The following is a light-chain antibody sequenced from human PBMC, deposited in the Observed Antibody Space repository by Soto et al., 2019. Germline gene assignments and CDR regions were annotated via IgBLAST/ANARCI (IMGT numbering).Light chain of an antibody. CDR3: QQYNIWWT. CDR2: GAS. Sequence: EIVMTQSPATLSVSPGERATLSCRASQSVSSNLAWYQQKPGQPPRLLIYGASARATGIPARFSGGGSGTEFTLTISRLQSEDFAVYYCQQYNIWWTFGQGTKVEIK. J-gene: IGKJ1*01. V-gene: IGKV3-15*01. CDR1: QSVSSN.